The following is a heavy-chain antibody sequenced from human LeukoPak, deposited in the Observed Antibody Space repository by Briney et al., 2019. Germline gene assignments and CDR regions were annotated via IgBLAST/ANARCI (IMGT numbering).Heavy chain of an antibody. D-gene: IGHD6-13*01. CDR2: VFYSGST. CDR3: ARGHSSSWSTVDY. V-gene: IGHV4-39*01. Sequence: SETLSLTCTVSGGSISSSSYYWGWIRQPPGKGLEWIGNVFYSGSTHYNSSLKRRVTISVDTSKNQFSLKLTSVTATDTAVYYCARGHSSSWSTVDYWGQGTLVTVSS. J-gene: IGHJ4*02. CDR1: GGSISSSSYY.